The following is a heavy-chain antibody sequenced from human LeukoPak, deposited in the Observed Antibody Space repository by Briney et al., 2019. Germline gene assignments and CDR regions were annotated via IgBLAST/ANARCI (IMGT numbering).Heavy chain of an antibody. D-gene: IGHD6-19*01. CDR3: ARVKAVADLDWYFDL. J-gene: IGHJ2*01. CDR2: ISSSGSTI. V-gene: IGHV3-11*04. Sequence: GGSLRLSCAASGFTFSDYYMSWIRQAPGKGLEWVSYISSSGSTIYYADSVKGRFTISRDNAKISLYLQMNSLRAEDTAVYYCARVKAVADLDWYFDLWGRGTLVTVSS. CDR1: GFTFSDYY.